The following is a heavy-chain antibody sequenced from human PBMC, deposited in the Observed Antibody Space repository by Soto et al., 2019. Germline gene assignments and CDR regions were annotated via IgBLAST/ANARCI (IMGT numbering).Heavy chain of an antibody. CDR1: GGSISSYY. CDR3: ARRPGFGHAFDI. CDR2: IYDSGST. J-gene: IGHJ3*02. V-gene: IGHV4-59*08. D-gene: IGHD3-10*01. Sequence: ETLSLTCSVSGGSISSYYWNWIRQPPGKGLEWIGYIYDSGSTSYSPSLKSRVTISVDTSKNQFSLKLSSVTAADAAVYYCARRPGFGHAFDIWGQGTMVTVS.